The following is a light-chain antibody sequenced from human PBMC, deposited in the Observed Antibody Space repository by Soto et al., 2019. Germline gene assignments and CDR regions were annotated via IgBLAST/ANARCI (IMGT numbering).Light chain of an antibody. CDR2: KVS. CDR1: QSLVHTDGNTY. V-gene: IGKV2-30*02. CDR3: MQPKHGTWT. J-gene: IGKJ1*01. Sequence: DVVMTQSPLSLPVTLGQAASLSCTSSQSLVHTDGNTYLSWXXQRPGQCPRRVIYKVSDWDSGVPDRFSGSGSGTYLTLKIIRVEAEDVGVYYCMQPKHGTWTLGQGTKVDI.